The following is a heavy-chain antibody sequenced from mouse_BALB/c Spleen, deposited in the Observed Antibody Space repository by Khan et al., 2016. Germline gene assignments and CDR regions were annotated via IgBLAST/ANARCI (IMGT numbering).Heavy chain of an antibody. J-gene: IGHJ3*01. V-gene: IGHV3-2*02. CDR3: ARSGALYGNFPD. CDR1: GYSITSDYA. D-gene: IGHD2-1*01. Sequence: EVQLQESGPGLVKPSQSLSLTCTVTGYSITSDYAWNWIRQFPGNKLECMGYISYSGGTTYNPSLKRRISITRDTSKNQFFLQLNSVTTEDTATYYCARSGALYGNFPDWGQGTLVTVSA. CDR2: ISYSGGT.